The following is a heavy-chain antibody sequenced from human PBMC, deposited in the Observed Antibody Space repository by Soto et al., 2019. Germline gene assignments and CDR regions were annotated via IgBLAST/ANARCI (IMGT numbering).Heavy chain of an antibody. D-gene: IGHD2-2*01. CDR1: GGSISSGVYY. J-gene: IGHJ6*02. V-gene: IGHV4-31*03. Sequence: QVQLQEAGPGLVKPSQTLSLTCTVSGGSISSGVYYWSGSGQPPGKVLVWIGYIYYSGSTYYNPSLKSRVTISVDTSKHQFSLKLSSVTAADTAVYYCARFWRGPAAIYYYYGMDVWGQGTTVTVSS. CDR3: ARFWRGPAAIYYYYGMDV. CDR2: IYYSGST.